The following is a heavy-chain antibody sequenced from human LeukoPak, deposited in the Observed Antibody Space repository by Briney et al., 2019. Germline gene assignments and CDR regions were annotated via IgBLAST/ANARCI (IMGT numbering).Heavy chain of an antibody. CDR1: GFTFSNYW. V-gene: IGHV3-7*01. J-gene: IGHJ4*02. Sequence: GGSLRLSCAASGFTFSNYWMSWVRQAPGKGREWVANIKQDGSEKYYVDSVKGRFTISRDNAKNSLYLQMNSLRDEDTAVYYCARELTYYYGSGSYYPNFDYWGQGSLVTVSS. D-gene: IGHD3-10*01. CDR3: ARELTYYYGSGSYYPNFDY. CDR2: IKQDGSEK.